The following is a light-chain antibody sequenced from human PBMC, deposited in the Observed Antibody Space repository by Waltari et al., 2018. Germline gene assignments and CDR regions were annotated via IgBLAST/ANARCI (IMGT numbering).Light chain of an antibody. J-gene: IGKJ5*01. Sequence: DIQLTQSPSFLSASVGDRVTITCRSSQGIGNYLASYQQKAGKAPKLLIHTASTLQGGVPSRFSGSGSGTEFTLTISSLQPEDFATYYCRQRNSYPITFGQGTRLEIK. CDR1: QGIGNY. CDR2: TAS. CDR3: RQRNSYPIT. V-gene: IGKV1-9*01.